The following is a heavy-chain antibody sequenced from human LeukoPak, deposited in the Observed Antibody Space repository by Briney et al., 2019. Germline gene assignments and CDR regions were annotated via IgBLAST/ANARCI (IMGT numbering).Heavy chain of an antibody. CDR2: TYYRSKWFK. Sequence: SQTLSLTCAISGDSVSSNSAAWNWIRQSPSRGLEWLGRTYYRSKWFKDYAVSVKSRITIDPDTSKNQFSLQLNSVTPEDTAVYYCARARIAAALFWFDPWGQGTLVIVSS. CDR1: GDSVSSNSAA. D-gene: IGHD6-13*01. CDR3: ARARIAAALFWFDP. V-gene: IGHV6-1*01. J-gene: IGHJ5*02.